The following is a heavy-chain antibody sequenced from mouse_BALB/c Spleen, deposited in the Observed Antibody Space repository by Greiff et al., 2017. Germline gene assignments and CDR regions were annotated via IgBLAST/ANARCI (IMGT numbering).Heavy chain of an antibody. CDR3: ASYYYGS. CDR1: GFNIKDTY. D-gene: IGHD1-1*01. Sequence: EVQLQQSGAELVKPGASVKLSCTASGFNIKDTYMHWVNQRPEQGLEWIGRIDPANGNTKYDPKFQGKATITADTSSNTAYLQLSSLTSEDTAVYYCASYYYGSWGQGTTLTVSS. J-gene: IGHJ2*01. V-gene: IGHV14-3*02. CDR2: IDPANGNT.